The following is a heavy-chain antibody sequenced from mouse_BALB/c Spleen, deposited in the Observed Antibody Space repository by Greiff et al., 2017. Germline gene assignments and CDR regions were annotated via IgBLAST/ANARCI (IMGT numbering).Heavy chain of an antibody. V-gene: IGHV4-1*02. J-gene: IGHJ1*01. CDR2: INPDSSTI. CDR1: GFDFSRYW. Sequence: EVKLQESGGGLVQPGGSLKLSCAASGFDFSRYWMSWVRQAPGKGLEWIGEINPDSSTINYTPSLKDKFIISRDNAKNTLYLQMSKVRSEDTALYYCARRGSGYWYFDVWGAGTTVTVSS. D-gene: IGHD1-1*01. CDR3: ARRGSGYWYFDV.